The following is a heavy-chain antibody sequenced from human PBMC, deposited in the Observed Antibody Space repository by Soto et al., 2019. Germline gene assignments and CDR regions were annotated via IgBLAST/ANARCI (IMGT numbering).Heavy chain of an antibody. D-gene: IGHD2-15*01. J-gene: IGHJ3*02. V-gene: IGHV1-69*06. Sequence: SVKVSCKASGGTFSSYAISWVRQAPGQGLEWMGGIIPIFGTANYAQKFQGRVTITADKSTSTAYMELCSLRSEDTAVYYCARSWFSGGSSADAFDIWGQGTMVTVSS. CDR1: GGTFSSYA. CDR3: ARSWFSGGSSADAFDI. CDR2: IIPIFGTA.